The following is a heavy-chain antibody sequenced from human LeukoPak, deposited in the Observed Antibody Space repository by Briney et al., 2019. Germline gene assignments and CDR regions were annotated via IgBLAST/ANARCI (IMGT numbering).Heavy chain of an antibody. D-gene: IGHD3-22*01. CDR2: INHSGST. CDR3: ARLKRYYYDSSFDP. J-gene: IGHJ5*02. V-gene: IGHV4-34*01. Sequence: SETLSLTCAVYGGSFRGYNWSWFRQPPGKGLEWIGEINHSGSTNYNPSLKSRVTISVDTSKNQFSLKLSSVTAADTAVYYCARLKRYYYDSSFDPWGQGTLVTVSS. CDR1: GGSFRGYN.